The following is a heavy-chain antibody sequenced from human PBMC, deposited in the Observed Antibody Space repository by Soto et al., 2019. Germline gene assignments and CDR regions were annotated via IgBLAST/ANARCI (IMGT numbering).Heavy chain of an antibody. CDR1: GGSFSGYY. Sequence: QVQLPLWGAGLSKPSETLSLTCAVYGGSFSGYYWTWIRQPPGKGLEWIGEINHSGTTNYNPSLKSRVTISVDTSRNQVSLQMTSVTAADTAVFYCARAFGSSYGYEGLGYWGQGTLVTVSS. CDR2: INHSGTT. J-gene: IGHJ4*02. D-gene: IGHD5-18*01. V-gene: IGHV4-34*01. CDR3: ARAFGSSYGYEGLGY.